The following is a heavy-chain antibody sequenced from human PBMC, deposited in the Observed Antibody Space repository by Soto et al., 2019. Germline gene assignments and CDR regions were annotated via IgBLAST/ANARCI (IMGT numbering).Heavy chain of an antibody. J-gene: IGHJ4*02. V-gene: IGHV6-1*01. D-gene: IGHD3-9*01. CDR1: GDSVSSNSAA. Sequence: PSQTLSLTCAISGDSVSSNSAAWNWIRQSPSRGLEWLGRTYYRSKWYNDYAVSVKSRITINPDTSKNQFSLQLNSVTPEDTAVYYCARQPRILTGYSGHFDYWGQGTLVTVSS. CDR2: TYYRSKWYN. CDR3: ARQPRILTGYSGHFDY.